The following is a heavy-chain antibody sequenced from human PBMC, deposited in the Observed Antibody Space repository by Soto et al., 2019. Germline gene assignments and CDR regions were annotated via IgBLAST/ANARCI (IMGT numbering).Heavy chain of an antibody. J-gene: IGHJ6*02. CDR2: IIPILGTA. Sequence: QVQLVQSGAEVKKPGSSVKVSCKASGGTFSSYAISWVRQAPGQGREWMGGIIPILGTANYAQKFQGRVTIPADESTSTGYMELSSLRSEDKAVYYCAGGYSGRMYYYGMDVWGQGTTVTVSS. CDR3: AGGYSGRMYYYGMDV. V-gene: IGHV1-69*01. D-gene: IGHD5-12*01. CDR1: GGTFSSYA.